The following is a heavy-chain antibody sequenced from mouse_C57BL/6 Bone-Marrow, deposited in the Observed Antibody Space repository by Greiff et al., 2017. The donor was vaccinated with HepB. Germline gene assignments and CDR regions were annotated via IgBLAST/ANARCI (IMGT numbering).Heavy chain of an antibody. CDR1: GYTFTSYW. D-gene: IGHD2-4*01. CDR2: INPSSGYT. Sequence: QVQLKESGAELAKPGASVKLSCKASGYTFTSYWMHWVKQRPGQGLEWIGYINPSSGYTKYNQKFKDKATLTADKSSSTAYMQLSSLTYEDAADYYCARRLRRNFDYWGQGTTLTVSS. CDR3: ARRLRRNFDY. J-gene: IGHJ2*01. V-gene: IGHV1-7*01.